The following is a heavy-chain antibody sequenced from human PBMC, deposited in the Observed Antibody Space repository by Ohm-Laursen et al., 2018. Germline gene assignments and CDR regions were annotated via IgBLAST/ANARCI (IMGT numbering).Heavy chain of an antibody. J-gene: IGHJ4*02. CDR3: AKGPRGPTMVRGVIYY. V-gene: IGHV3-23*01. CDR1: GFTFSSYA. D-gene: IGHD3-10*01. Sequence: SLRLSCTASGFTFSSYAMSWVRQAPGKGLEWVSAISGSGGSTYYADSVKGRFTISRDNSKNTLYLQMNSLRAEDTAVYYCAKGPRGPTMVRGVIYYWGQGTLVTVSS. CDR2: ISGSGGST.